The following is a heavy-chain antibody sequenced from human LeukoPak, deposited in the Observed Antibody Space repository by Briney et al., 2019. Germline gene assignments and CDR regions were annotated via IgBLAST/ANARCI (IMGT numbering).Heavy chain of an antibody. CDR1: GYTFTGYY. Sequence: GASVKVSCKASGYTFTGYYMHWVRQAPGQGLEWMGWINPNSGGTNYAQKFQGRVTMTRDTSISTAYMELSRLRSDDTAVYYCAREGCTNGVCYASNWFDPWGQGTLVTVSS. D-gene: IGHD2-8*01. V-gene: IGHV1-2*02. CDR2: INPNSGGT. J-gene: IGHJ5*02. CDR3: AREGCTNGVCYASNWFDP.